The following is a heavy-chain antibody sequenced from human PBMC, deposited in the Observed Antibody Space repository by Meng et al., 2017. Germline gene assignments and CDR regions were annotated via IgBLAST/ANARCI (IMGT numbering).Heavy chain of an antibody. D-gene: IGHD5-18*01. J-gene: IGHJ4*02. CDR1: GYTFTSCD. CDR3: ARGWFSRKRGYSYVSAAGTLLCYFDY. Sequence: ASVKVSCKASGYTFTSCDINWVRQATGQGLEWMGWMNPNSCNTGYAQKFQGRVTITRNTSISTAYMELSSLRSEDTAVYYCARGWFSRKRGYSYVSAAGTLLCYFDYWGQGTLVTVSS. CDR2: MNPNSCNT. V-gene: IGHV1-8*01.